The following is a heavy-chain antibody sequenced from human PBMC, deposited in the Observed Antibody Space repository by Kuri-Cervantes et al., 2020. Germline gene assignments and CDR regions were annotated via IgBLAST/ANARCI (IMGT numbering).Heavy chain of an antibody. CDR3: ARDPSRNYYGSGSYYNAVQYYSYYGMDV. CDR2: ISFDGSNK. Sequence: GGSLRLSCAASGFTFSNAWMSWVRQAPGKGLEWVALISFDGSNKYYADSVKGRFTISRDNSKNTLYLQMNSLRAEDTAVYYCARDPSRNYYGSGSYYNAVQYYSYYGMDVWGQGTTVTVSS. D-gene: IGHD3-10*01. J-gene: IGHJ6*02. CDR1: GFTFSNAW. V-gene: IGHV3-30*03.